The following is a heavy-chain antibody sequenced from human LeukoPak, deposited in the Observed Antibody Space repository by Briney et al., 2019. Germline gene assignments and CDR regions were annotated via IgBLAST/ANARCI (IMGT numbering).Heavy chain of an antibody. CDR2: INSDGYST. D-gene: IGHD5-12*01. Sequence: PGGSLRLSCVASGFTFSSYWMHWVRQAPGKGLVWVSRINSDGYSTSYADSVKGRFTISRDNAKNTVYLQMNSLRAEDTAVYYCARDRRGYSGYDPGWFDPWSQGTLVTVSS. J-gene: IGHJ5*02. V-gene: IGHV3-74*01. CDR1: GFTFSSYW. CDR3: ARDRRGYSGYDPGWFDP.